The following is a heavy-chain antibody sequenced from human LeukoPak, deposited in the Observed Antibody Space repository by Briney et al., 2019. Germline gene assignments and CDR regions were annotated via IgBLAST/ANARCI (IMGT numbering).Heavy chain of an antibody. CDR1: VSSGLTRW. CDR3: ASAAGWEFGY. D-gene: IGHD1-26*01. CDR2: IKEDGSDK. J-gene: IGHJ4*02. Sequence: GGSLRLSCVASVSSGLTRWMNWVRQAPGKGLEWVAIIKEDGSDKYYVDSVKGRFTISRDNDKNSVYLQMNSLRVEDTAVYYCASAAGWEFGYWGQGTLVTVSS. V-gene: IGHV3-7*01.